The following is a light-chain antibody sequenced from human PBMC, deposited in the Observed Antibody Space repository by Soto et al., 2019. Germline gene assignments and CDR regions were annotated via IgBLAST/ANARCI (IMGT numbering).Light chain of an antibody. CDR1: QALSNY. CDR3: QQLSRYPLT. Sequence: IPLAQSPSVLSASVGDTVTITCRASQALSNYLAWYQQKPGKAPDLLIYSASTLQSGVPSRFSGSGSETEFSLTIRALQPEDFATYYCQQLSRYPLTFGGGTKVDIK. CDR2: SAS. J-gene: IGKJ4*01. V-gene: IGKV1-9*01.